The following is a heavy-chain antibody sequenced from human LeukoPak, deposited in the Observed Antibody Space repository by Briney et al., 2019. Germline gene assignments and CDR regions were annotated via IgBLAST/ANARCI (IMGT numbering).Heavy chain of an antibody. CDR2: IRGKGFSDPP. D-gene: IGHD3-16*01. CDR3: TVPQSGGNWFDP. V-gene: IGHV3-73*01. Sequence: GGSLRLSCAASGFTFSDSAIHWVRQASGKGLEWVGRIRGKGFSDPPAYAASVKDRFTISRDDSESTAYLQMNSLKAEYTAVYYCTVPQSGGNWFDPWGPGTQVTVSS. J-gene: IGHJ5*02. CDR1: GFTFSDSA.